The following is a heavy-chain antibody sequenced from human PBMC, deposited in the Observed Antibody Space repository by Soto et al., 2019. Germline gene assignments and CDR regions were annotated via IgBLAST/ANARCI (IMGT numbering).Heavy chain of an antibody. D-gene: IGHD3-22*01. CDR1: GFTFSSYA. CDR3: AREGVIVVVPFDY. V-gene: IGHV3-30-3*01. Sequence: ESGGGVVQPGRSLRLSCAASGFTFSSYAMHWVRQAPGKGLEWVAVISYDGSNKYYADSVKGRFTISRDNSKNTLYLQMNSLRAEDTAVYYCAREGVIVVVPFDYWGQGTLVTVSS. J-gene: IGHJ4*02. CDR2: ISYDGSNK.